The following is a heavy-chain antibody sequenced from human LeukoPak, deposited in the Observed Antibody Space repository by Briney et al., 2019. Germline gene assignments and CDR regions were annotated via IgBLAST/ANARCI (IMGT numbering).Heavy chain of an antibody. D-gene: IGHD4-17*01. Sequence: PSVSLSLTCTVSGGSISGSSYYWAWIRQPPGKGLEWIGNCFYSGSAYYNPSLKSRVTISVDTSKNQFSLNLSSVTAADTAVYYCARLRGAMTPVTSDFDYWGQGTLVTVSS. J-gene: IGHJ4*02. CDR1: GGSISGSSYY. V-gene: IGHV4-39*01. CDR2: CFYSGSA. CDR3: ARLRGAMTPVTSDFDY.